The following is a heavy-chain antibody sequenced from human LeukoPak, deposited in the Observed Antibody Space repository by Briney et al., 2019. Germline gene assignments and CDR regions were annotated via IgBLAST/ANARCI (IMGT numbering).Heavy chain of an antibody. Sequence: SETLSLTCAVSGGSISSSNWWSWVRQPPGKGLKWIGEIYHSGSTNYNPSLKSRVTISVDKSKNQFSLKLSSVTAADTAVYYCARDLFMGYCSSTSCSDPDYWGQGTLVTVSS. J-gene: IGHJ4*02. CDR1: GGSISSSNW. CDR2: IYHSGST. D-gene: IGHD2-2*01. CDR3: ARDLFMGYCSSTSCSDPDY. V-gene: IGHV4-4*02.